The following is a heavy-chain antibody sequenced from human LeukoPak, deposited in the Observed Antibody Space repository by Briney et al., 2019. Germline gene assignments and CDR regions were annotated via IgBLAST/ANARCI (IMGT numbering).Heavy chain of an antibody. CDR1: GYTFTGYY. CDR2: INPNSGGT. Sequence: ASVKVSCKASGYTFTGYYMHWVRQAPGQGLEWMGWINPNSGGTNYAQKFQGRVTMIEDTSTDTAYMELSSLRSEDTAVYYCATDFPFSRLSTSFTVGFHHWGQGTLVTVSS. D-gene: IGHD2-2*01. CDR3: ATDFPFSRLSTSFTVGFHH. J-gene: IGHJ1*01. V-gene: IGHV1-2*02.